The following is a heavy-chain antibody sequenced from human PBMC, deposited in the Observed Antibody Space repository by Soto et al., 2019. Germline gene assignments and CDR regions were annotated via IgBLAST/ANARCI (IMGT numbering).Heavy chain of an antibody. CDR1: GYTFTSYG. V-gene: IGHV1-18*01. CDR3: ARGGPGYSYGYGAFDI. D-gene: IGHD5-18*01. J-gene: IGHJ3*02. Sequence: GASVKVSCKASGYTFTSYGISGVRQVPGQGLEWMGWISAYNGNTNYAQKLQGRVTMTTDTSTSTDYMELRSLRSDDTAVYYCARGGPGYSYGYGAFDISGQGTMVTFSS. CDR2: ISAYNGNT.